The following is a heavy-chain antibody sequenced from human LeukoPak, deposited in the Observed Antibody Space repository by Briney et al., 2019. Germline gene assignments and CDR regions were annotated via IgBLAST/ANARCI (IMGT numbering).Heavy chain of an antibody. CDR1: GYTFTSYG. Sequence: GASVKVSCKASGYTFTSYGISWVRQAPGQGLKWMGWISAYNGNTNYAQKLQGRVTMTTDTSTSTAYMELRSLRSDDTAVYYCARDDDGDEDYYYYGMDVWGKGTTVTVSS. J-gene: IGHJ6*04. CDR3: ARDDDGDEDYYYYGMDV. V-gene: IGHV1-18*04. CDR2: ISAYNGNT. D-gene: IGHD4-17*01.